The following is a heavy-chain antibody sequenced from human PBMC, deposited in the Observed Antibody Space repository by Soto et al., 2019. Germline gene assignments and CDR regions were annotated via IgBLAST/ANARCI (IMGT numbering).Heavy chain of an antibody. J-gene: IGHJ6*01. CDR2: IYYSGST. Sequence: SEALSLTCTVSGGSISSGGYYWSWIRQHPGKGLEWIGYIYYSGSTYYNPSLKSRVTISVDTSKNQFSLKLSSVTAADTAVYYCARESDYYDSSGFYYCPADHCYYHYCLDV. CDR1: GGSISSGGYY. CDR3: ARESDYYDSSGFYYCPADHCYYHYCLDV. D-gene: IGHD3-22*01. V-gene: IGHV4-31*03.